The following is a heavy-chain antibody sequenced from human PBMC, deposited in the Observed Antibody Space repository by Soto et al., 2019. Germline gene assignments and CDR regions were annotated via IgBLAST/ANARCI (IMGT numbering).Heavy chain of an antibody. CDR2: INHSGST. V-gene: IGHV4-34*01. Sequence: QVQLQQWGAGLLKPSETLSLTCAVYGGSFSGYYWSWIRQPPGKGLEWIGEINHSGSTNYNPSLKSRVTLSVDTSKNQFALKLSSVTAADTAVYYCARERYYYGSGSYSHYYYGMDVWGQGTTVTVSS. CDR1: GGSFSGYY. J-gene: IGHJ6*02. CDR3: ARERYYYGSGSYSHYYYGMDV. D-gene: IGHD3-10*01.